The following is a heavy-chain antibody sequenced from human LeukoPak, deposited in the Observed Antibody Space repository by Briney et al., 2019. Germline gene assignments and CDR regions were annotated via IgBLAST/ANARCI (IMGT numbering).Heavy chain of an antibody. CDR2: ISAYNGNT. V-gene: IGHV1-18*01. D-gene: IGHD3-22*01. Sequence: ASVKLSCKASGYTFTSYGISWVRQAPGQGLEWMGWISAYNGNTNYAQKLQGRVTMTTDTSTSTAYMELRSLRSDDTAVYYCARAFSPTYYYDSSGYYLDYWGQGTLVTVSS. CDR1: GYTFTSYG. J-gene: IGHJ4*02. CDR3: ARAFSPTYYYDSSGYYLDY.